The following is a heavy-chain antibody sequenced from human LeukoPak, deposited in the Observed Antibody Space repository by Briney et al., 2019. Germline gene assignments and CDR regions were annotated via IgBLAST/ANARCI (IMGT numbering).Heavy chain of an antibody. CDR1: GGTFSSYA. D-gene: IGHD3-9*01. CDR2: IIPIFGTA. V-gene: IGHV1-69*06. Sequence: SVKVSCKASGGTFSSYAISWVRQAPGQGPEWMGGIIPIFGTANYAQKFQGRVTITADKSTSTAYMELSSLRSEDTAVYYCASNYDILTGYSMNYYYYYMDVWGKGTTVTVSS. CDR3: ASNYDILTGYSMNYYYYYMDV. J-gene: IGHJ6*03.